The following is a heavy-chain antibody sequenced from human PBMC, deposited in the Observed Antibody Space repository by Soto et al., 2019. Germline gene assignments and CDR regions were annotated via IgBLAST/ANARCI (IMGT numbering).Heavy chain of an antibody. J-gene: IGHJ6*01. V-gene: IGHV4-30-4*01. CDR3: ARETAARGIYGMDV. D-gene: IGHD6-6*01. CDR2: VYYIGST. CDR1: VSSSSDPSYD. Sequence: AQTLSLSSNVYVSSSSDPSYDWSWVRQSPGKGLEWIGYVYYIGSTYYNPSLKSGVAMSLDTSNNLFSLKLSSVTAADTAVYYCARETAARGIYGMDVWGQGTTVTVSS.